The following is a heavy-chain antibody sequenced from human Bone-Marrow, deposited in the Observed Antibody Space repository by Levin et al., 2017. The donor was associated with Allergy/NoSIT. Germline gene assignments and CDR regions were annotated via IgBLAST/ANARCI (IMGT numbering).Heavy chain of an antibody. D-gene: IGHD5-24*01. CDR3: ARGLRGMATITGVHS. J-gene: IGHJ4*02. CDR2: ISSSSRHI. CDR1: GFTFLSYT. Sequence: GGSLRLSCAASGFTFLSYTMAWVRQAPGKGLEWVSSISSSSRHIYYADSLKGRFTISRDNAKNSLYLQMSSLRVEDTAVYYCARGLRGMATITGVHSWGQGTLVTVPA. V-gene: IGHV3-21*01.